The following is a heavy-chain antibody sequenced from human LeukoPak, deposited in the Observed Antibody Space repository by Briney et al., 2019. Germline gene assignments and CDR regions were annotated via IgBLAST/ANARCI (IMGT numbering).Heavy chain of an antibody. CDR3: ARVASKDYYDSSGYYYY. Sequence: SETLSLTCTVSGGSISSSSYYWGWIRQPPGKGLEWIGSIYYSGSTYYNPSLKSRVTISVDTSKNQFSLKLSSVTAADTAVYYCARVASKDYYDSSGYYYYWGQGTLVTVSS. CDR2: IYYSGST. D-gene: IGHD3-22*01. CDR1: GGSISSSSYY. J-gene: IGHJ4*02. V-gene: IGHV4-39*01.